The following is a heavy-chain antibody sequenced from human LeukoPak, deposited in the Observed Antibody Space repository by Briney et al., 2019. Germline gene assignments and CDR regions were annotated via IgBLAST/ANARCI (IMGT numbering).Heavy chain of an antibody. CDR3: ARALIRAFPAVGY. CDR2: ISYDGSNK. V-gene: IGHV3-30*04. J-gene: IGHJ4*02. D-gene: IGHD2-8*01. CDR1: GFTFSSYA. Sequence: GGSLRLSCAASGFTFSSYAMHWVRQAPGKGLEWVAIISYDGSNKYYADSVKGRFTISRDNSKNTLYLQMGSLRAEDKAVYYCARALIRAFPAVGYWGQGTLVTVSS.